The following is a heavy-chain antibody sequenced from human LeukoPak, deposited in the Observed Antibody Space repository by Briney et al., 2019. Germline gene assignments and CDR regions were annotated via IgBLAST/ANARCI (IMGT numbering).Heavy chain of an antibody. Sequence: ASVKVSCKASGYTFTSYGISWVRQAPGQGLEWMGWISAYNGNTNYAQKFQGRVTMTRDTSISTAYMELSRLRSDDTAVYYCARALYWFDPWGQGTLVTVSS. CDR3: ARALYWFDP. CDR2: ISAYNGNT. D-gene: IGHD2/OR15-2a*01. J-gene: IGHJ5*02. V-gene: IGHV1-18*01. CDR1: GYTFTSYG.